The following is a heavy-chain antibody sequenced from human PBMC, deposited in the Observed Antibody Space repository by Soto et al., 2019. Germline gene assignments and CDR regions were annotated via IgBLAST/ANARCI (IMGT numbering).Heavy chain of an antibody. CDR1: GGSISSSSYY. J-gene: IGHJ5*02. D-gene: IGHD3-10*01. Sequence: SETLSLTCTVSGGSISSSSYYWGWIRQPPGKGLEWIGSIYYSGSTYYNPSLKSRVTISVDTSKNQFSLKLSSVTAADTAVYYCAREGVLHNWFDPWGQGTLVTVSS. CDR2: IYYSGST. CDR3: AREGVLHNWFDP. V-gene: IGHV4-39*02.